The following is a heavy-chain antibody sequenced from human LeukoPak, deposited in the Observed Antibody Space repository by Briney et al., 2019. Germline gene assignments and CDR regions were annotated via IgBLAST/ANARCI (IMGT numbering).Heavy chain of an antibody. D-gene: IGHD3-10*01. CDR2: IKQDGSEK. CDR3: ARLSSSGSYPHYFDY. V-gene: IGHV3-7*01. CDR1: GFTFSSYW. J-gene: IGHJ4*02. Sequence: GGSLRLSCAASGFTFSSYWMSWVRQAPGKGLEWVANIKQDGSEKYFVDSVKGRFTISRDNAKNSLYLQMNSLRAEDTAVYYCARLSSSGSYPHYFDYWGQGTLVTVSS.